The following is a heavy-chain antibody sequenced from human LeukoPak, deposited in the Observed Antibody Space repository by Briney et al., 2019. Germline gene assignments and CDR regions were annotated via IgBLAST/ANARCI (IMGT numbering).Heavy chain of an antibody. V-gene: IGHV1-2*04. J-gene: IGHJ1*01. D-gene: IGHD3-22*01. CDR1: GYTFTGYY. CDR3: ARGGYYDSSELQY. CDR2: INPNSGGT. Sequence: ASVKVSCKASGYTFTGYYMHWVRQAPGQGLEWMGWINPNSGGTNYAQKFQGWVTMTRDTSISTAYMELSRLRSDDTAVYYCARGGYYDSSELQYWGLGTLVTVSS.